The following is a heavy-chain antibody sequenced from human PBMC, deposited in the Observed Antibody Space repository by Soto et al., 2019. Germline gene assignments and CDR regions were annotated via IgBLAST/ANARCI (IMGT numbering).Heavy chain of an antibody. CDR3: ERREIQGPIDY. D-gene: IGHD1-26*01. J-gene: IGHJ4*02. V-gene: IGHV4-34*01. CDR1: GGSFSGYY. Sequence: SETLSLTCAVYGGSFSGYYWSWIRQPPGKGLEWIGEINHSGSTNYNPSLKSRVTISVDTSKNQFSLKLTSVTAVDTAVYYCERREIQGPIDYWGQGTLVNVSS. CDR2: INHSGST.